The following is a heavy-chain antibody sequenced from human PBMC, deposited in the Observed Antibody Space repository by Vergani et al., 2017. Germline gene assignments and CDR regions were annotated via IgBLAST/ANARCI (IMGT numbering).Heavy chain of an antibody. Sequence: EVQLVESGGGLVQPGGSLRLSCAASGFTFSSYSMNWVRQAPGKGLEWVSSISSSSSYIYYADSVKGRFTISRDNAKNALYLLMNSLRAEDTAVYYCARDPLGATYSFYYYYGMDVWGQGTTVTVSS. V-gene: IGHV3-21*01. J-gene: IGHJ6*02. CDR3: ARDPLGATYSFYYYYGMDV. CDR2: ISSSSSYI. D-gene: IGHD1-26*01. CDR1: GFTFSSYS.